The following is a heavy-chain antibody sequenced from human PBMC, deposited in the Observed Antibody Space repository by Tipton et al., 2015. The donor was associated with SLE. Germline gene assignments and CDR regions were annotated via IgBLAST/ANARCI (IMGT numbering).Heavy chain of an antibody. Sequence: SLRLSCAASGFTFSSYEMNWVRQAPGKWLEWVSYISSSGSTIYYADSVKGRFTISRDNAKNSLYLQMNSLRAEDTAVYYCARDLNWDYYFDYWGQGTLVTVSS. D-gene: IGHD7-27*01. V-gene: IGHV3-48*03. J-gene: IGHJ4*02. CDR2: ISSSGSTI. CDR1: GFTFSSYE. CDR3: ARDLNWDYYFDY.